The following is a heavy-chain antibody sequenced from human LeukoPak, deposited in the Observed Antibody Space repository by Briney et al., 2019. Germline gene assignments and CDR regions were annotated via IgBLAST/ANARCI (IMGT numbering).Heavy chain of an antibody. V-gene: IGHV3-23*01. CDR2: ISGSGSST. D-gene: IGHD1-26*01. CDR3: AKYSGSYYYFDY. Sequence: GGSLRLSCAASGFTFRNYAMTWVRPAPGKGLEWVSGISGSGSSTYYADSVKGRFTLSRDYPKNTLYLQMNSLRAEDTAVYFCAKYSGSYYYFDYWGQGTLVTVSS. J-gene: IGHJ4*02. CDR1: GFTFRNYA.